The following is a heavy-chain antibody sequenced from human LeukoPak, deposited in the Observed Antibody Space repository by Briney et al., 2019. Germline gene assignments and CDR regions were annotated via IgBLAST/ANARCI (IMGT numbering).Heavy chain of an antibody. D-gene: IGHD5-18*01. J-gene: IGHJ4*02. Sequence: GGSLRLSCAASGLTLSGYWMHWVRQAPGKGLVWVSRINGDASSTSYADSVKGRFTISRDNAKSTLYLQMNSLRVEDAAVYYCARARGNTYGYFEYWGQGTLVTVSS. V-gene: IGHV3-74*01. CDR2: INGDASST. CDR3: ARARGNTYGYFEY. CDR1: GLTLSGYW.